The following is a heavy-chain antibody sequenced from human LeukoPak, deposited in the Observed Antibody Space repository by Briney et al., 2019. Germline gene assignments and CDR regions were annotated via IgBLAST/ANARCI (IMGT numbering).Heavy chain of an antibody. CDR1: GFTFSSYS. CDR3: ARDLVVVPAAIDPDAFDI. Sequence: GGSLRLSCAASGFTFSSYSMNWVRQAPGKGLEWVSYISSSSSTIYYADSVKGRFTISRDNAKNSLYLQMNSLRAEDTAVYYSARDLVVVPAAIDPDAFDIWGQGTMVTVSS. D-gene: IGHD2-2*01. V-gene: IGHV3-48*04. CDR2: ISSSSSTI. J-gene: IGHJ3*02.